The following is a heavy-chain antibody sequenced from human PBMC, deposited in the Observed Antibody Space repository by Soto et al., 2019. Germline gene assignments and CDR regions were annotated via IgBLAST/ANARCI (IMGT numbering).Heavy chain of an antibody. CDR2: INGGNGNT. V-gene: IGHV1-3*01. J-gene: IGHJ4*02. CDR1: GYTFTSYA. CDR3: ARRGDYGGYYFDY. D-gene: IGHD4-17*01. Sequence: ASVKVSCKASGYTFTSYAMHWVRQAPGQRLGWMGWINGGNGNTKYSQKFQGRVTITRDTSASTAYMELSRLRSEDTAVYYCARRGDYGGYYFDYWGQGTLVTVSS.